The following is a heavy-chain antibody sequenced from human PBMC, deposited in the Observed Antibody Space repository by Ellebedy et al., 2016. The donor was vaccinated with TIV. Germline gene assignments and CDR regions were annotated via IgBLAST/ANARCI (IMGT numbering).Heavy chain of an antibody. Sequence: PGGSLRLSCKGSGYSFTSYWIGWVRQMPGKGLEWMGIIYPGDSDTRYSPSFQGQVTISADKSISTAYLQWSSLKASDTAMYYCARIYGGNPWAPTDAFDIWGQGTMVTVSS. V-gene: IGHV5-51*01. CDR2: IYPGDSDT. D-gene: IGHD4-23*01. CDR1: GYSFTSYW. CDR3: ARIYGGNPWAPTDAFDI. J-gene: IGHJ3*02.